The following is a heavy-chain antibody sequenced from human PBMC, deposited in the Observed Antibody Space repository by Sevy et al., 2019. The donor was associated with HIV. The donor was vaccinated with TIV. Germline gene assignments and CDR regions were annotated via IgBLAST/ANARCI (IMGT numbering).Heavy chain of an antibody. V-gene: IGHV4-4*07. CDR1: GGPISSYY. Sequence: SETLSLTCTVSGGPISSYYWSWIRQPAGKGLEWIGRIYTSGSTNYNPSLKSRVTMSVDTSKNQFSLKLSSVTAADTAVYYCARDRGDCSGGSCYLSWFDPWGQGTLVTVSS. D-gene: IGHD2-15*01. CDR3: ARDRGDCSGGSCYLSWFDP. J-gene: IGHJ5*02. CDR2: IYTSGST.